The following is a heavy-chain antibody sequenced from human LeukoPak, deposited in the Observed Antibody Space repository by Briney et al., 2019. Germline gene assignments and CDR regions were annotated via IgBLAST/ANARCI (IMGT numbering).Heavy chain of an antibody. Sequence: GGSLRLSCAASGFTFSSYAMSWVRQAPGKGLEWVSFISGSGGSTYYADSVKGRFTISRDNSKNTLYLQMNSLRAEDTAVYYCAKDLSDIVVVPAAGDWGQGTLVTVSS. V-gene: IGHV3-23*01. CDR3: AKDLSDIVVVPAAGD. CDR1: GFTFSSYA. J-gene: IGHJ1*01. D-gene: IGHD2-2*01. CDR2: ISGSGGST.